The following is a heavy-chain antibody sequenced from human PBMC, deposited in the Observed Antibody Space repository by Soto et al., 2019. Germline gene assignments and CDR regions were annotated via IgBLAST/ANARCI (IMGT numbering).Heavy chain of an antibody. V-gene: IGHV1-69*12. D-gene: IGHD3-22*01. CDR2: IIPVFGTP. Sequence: QVQLVQSGAEVKKPGSSVKVPCTASGGSLSNFGISWVRQAPGQGLEWMGAIIPVFGTPNYAQKFQDRVTINADESTTTVYMEVRSLTSEDTAVYYCARGDATKIVVTTYFAMDVWGQGTTVTVSS. J-gene: IGHJ6*02. CDR1: GGSLSNFG. CDR3: ARGDATKIVVTTYFAMDV.